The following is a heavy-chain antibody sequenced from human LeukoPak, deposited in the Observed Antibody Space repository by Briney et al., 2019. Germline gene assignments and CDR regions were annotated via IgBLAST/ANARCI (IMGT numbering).Heavy chain of an antibody. CDR2: IKSDGSST. D-gene: IGHD6-19*01. Sequence: PGGSLRLSCAASGFTFSSYWMHWVRQAPGKGLVWVSRIKSDGSSTTYADSVKGRSTISRDNAKNTLYLQMNSLRAEDTAVYYCARATLGYSSGWYDNWGQGTLVTVSS. CDR1: GFTFSSYW. J-gene: IGHJ5*02. CDR3: ARATLGYSSGWYDN. V-gene: IGHV3-74*01.